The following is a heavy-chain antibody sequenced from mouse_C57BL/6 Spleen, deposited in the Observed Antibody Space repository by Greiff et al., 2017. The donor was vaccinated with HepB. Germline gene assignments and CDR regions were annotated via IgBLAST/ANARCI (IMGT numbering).Heavy chain of an antibody. CDR2: ISSGGSYT. J-gene: IGHJ2*01. V-gene: IGHV5-6*01. CDR1: GFTFSSYG. Sequence: EVKLVESGGDLVKPGGSLKLSCAASGFTFSSYGMSWVRQTPDKRLEWVATISSGGSYTYYPDSVKGRFTISRDNAKNTLYLQMSSLKSEDTAMYYCARQGNRHFDYWGQGTTLTVSS. CDR3: ARQGNRHFDY. D-gene: IGHD2-1*01.